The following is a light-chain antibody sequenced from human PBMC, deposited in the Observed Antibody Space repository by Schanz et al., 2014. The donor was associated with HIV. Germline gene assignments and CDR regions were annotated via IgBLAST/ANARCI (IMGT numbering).Light chain of an antibody. Sequence: EIVMTQSPATLSASPGERVTLSCRASQSLTGNYLAWYQKKPGQAPRLLIFGAFTRATGIPDRFSGSGSWTDFTLTISRLEPEDFAVFYCQQYGSLPITFGQGTRLEIK. V-gene: IGKV3-20*01. J-gene: IGKJ5*01. CDR3: QQYGSLPIT. CDR1: QSLTGNY. CDR2: GAF.